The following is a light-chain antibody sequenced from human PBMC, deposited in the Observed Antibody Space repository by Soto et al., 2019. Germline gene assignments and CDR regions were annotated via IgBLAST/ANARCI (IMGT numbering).Light chain of an antibody. CDR2: DAS. V-gene: IGKV3-20*01. Sequence: EIVLTQSPVTLSLSPGERATLSCRASQSVSSNLAWYQQKPGQAPRLLIHDASSRATGIPDRFSGSGSGTDFTLTISRLEPEDFAVYYCQQYGGSPRTFGQGTKVDIK. CDR1: QSVSSN. J-gene: IGKJ1*01. CDR3: QQYGGSPRT.